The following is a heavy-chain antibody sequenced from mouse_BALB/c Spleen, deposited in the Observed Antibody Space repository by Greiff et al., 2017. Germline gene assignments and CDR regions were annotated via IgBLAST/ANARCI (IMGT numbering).Heavy chain of an antibody. CDR1: GYTFTSYW. V-gene: IGHV1S81*02. J-gene: IGHJ2*01. CDR2: INPSNGRT. CDR3: ARDGYYRIDY. D-gene: IGHD2-3*01. Sequence: VQLQQPGAELVKPGASVKLSCKASGYTFTSYWMHWVKQRPGQGLEWIGGINPSNGRTNYNEKFKSKATLTVDKSSSTAYMQLSSLTSEDSAVYYCARDGYYRIDYWGQGTTLTVSS.